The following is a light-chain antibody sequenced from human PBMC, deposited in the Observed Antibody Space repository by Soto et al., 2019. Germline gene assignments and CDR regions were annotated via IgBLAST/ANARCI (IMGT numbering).Light chain of an antibody. CDR1: SIDVGSYNL. Sequence: QSALTQPASVSGSPGQSITISCTGTSIDVGSYNLVSWYQQHPGKAPKLMIYEVSKRPSGVSNRFSGSKSGNTASLTISGLQAEDEADYYCCSYAGSSTFWYVFGTGTKLTVL. CDR2: EVS. J-gene: IGLJ1*01. CDR3: CSYAGSSTFWYV. V-gene: IGLV2-23*02.